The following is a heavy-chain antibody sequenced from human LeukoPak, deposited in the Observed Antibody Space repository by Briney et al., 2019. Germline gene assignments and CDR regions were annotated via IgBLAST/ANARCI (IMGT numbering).Heavy chain of an antibody. CDR2: IYTSGTT. Sequence: PSETLSLTCTVSGGSISFYHWSWIRQPAGKGLEWIGRIYTSGTTNYNPSLKSRVTMSVDTSKNQLSLKVNSVTAADTAVYYCARDLVCSSTTCPPDSFDIWGQGTMVTVSS. J-gene: IGHJ3*02. CDR1: GGSISFYH. V-gene: IGHV4-4*07. CDR3: ARDLVCSSTTCPPDSFDI. D-gene: IGHD2-2*01.